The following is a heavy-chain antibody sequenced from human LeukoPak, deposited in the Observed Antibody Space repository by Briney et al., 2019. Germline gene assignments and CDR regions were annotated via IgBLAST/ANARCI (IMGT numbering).Heavy chain of an antibody. D-gene: IGHD1-14*01. J-gene: IGHJ4*02. CDR2: INPDSGAT. Sequence: GASVTVSCKAAGYTFTGYFMHCVRQAPGQGLEWMGWINPDSGATNYAQRFQGRVTMTRDTSISTAYMELSRLRSDDTALYYCARSEMAHQGGQGTLVTVSS. V-gene: IGHV1-2*02. CDR1: GYTFTGYF. CDR3: ARSEMAHQ.